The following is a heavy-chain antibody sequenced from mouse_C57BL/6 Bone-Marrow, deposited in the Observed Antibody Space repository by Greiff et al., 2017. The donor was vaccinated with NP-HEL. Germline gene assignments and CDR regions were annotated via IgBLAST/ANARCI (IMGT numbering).Heavy chain of an antibody. CDR1: GFSLTSYG. CDR3: AMYYYGSSGYFDV. D-gene: IGHD1-1*01. V-gene: IGHV2-4*01. Sequence: VQLQESGPGLVQPSQSLSITCTVSGFSLTSYGVHWVRQPPGKGLEWLGVIWSGGSTDYNAAFISRLSISKDNSKSQVFFKMNSLQADDTAIYYCAMYYYGSSGYFDVWGTGTTVTVSS. CDR2: IWSGGST. J-gene: IGHJ1*03.